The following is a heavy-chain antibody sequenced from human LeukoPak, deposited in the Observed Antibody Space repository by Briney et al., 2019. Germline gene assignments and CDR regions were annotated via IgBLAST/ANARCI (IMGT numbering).Heavy chain of an antibody. Sequence: GGSLRLSCAASGFTFSSYWMNWARQAPGKGLEWVASINHNGNVNYYVDSVKGRFTISRDNAKSSLYLQMNSLRVEDTAIYYCARDLAVAGHNWFDPWGQGTLVIVSS. CDR1: GFTFSSYW. V-gene: IGHV3-7*01. CDR2: INHNGNVN. J-gene: IGHJ5*02. D-gene: IGHD6-19*01. CDR3: ARDLAVAGHNWFDP.